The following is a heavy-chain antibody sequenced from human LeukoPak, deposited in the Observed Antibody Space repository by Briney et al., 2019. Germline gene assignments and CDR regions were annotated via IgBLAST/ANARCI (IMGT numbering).Heavy chain of an antibody. Sequence: GGSLRLSCAASGFTFSSYGMHWVRQAPGKGLEWVAFIRYDGSNKYYADSVKGRFTISRDNSKNTLYLQMNSLRAEDTAVYYCARGVGATAPGVDYWGQGTLVTVSS. V-gene: IGHV3-30*02. CDR1: GFTFSSYG. J-gene: IGHJ4*02. CDR2: IRYDGSNK. CDR3: ARGVGATAPGVDY. D-gene: IGHD1-26*01.